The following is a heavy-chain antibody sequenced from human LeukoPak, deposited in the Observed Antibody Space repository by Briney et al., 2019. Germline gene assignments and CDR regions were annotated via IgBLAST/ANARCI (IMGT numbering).Heavy chain of an antibody. CDR1: GGSISSSSYY. CDR3: ARGCYSYGDNWFDP. D-gene: IGHD5-18*01. CDR2: IYYSGRT. J-gene: IGHJ5*02. V-gene: IGHV4-39*01. Sequence: SETLSLTCTVSGGSISSSSYYWGWIRQPPGKGLEWIGSIYYSGRTYYNSPLKSRVTISIDTSKNQFSLKLGSVAAADTAVYYCARGCYSYGDNWFDPWGQGTLVTVSS.